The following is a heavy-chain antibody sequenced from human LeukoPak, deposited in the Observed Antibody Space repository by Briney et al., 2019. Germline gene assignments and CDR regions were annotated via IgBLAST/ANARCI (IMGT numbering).Heavy chain of an antibody. J-gene: IGHJ4*02. CDR2: IKQDGSES. CDR3: AKDSYSKGDY. D-gene: IGHD1-26*01. Sequence: PGGSLRLSCAASGFSFSSYWMSWVRQAPGKGLEWVVNIKQDGSESNYVGSVKGRFTISRDNAKNSLYLQMNSLRAEDTAVYYCAKDSYSKGDYWGQGTLVTVSS. V-gene: IGHV3-7*05. CDR1: GFSFSSYW.